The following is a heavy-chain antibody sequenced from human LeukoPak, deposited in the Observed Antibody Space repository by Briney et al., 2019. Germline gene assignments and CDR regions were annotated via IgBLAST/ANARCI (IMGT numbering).Heavy chain of an antibody. CDR2: ISYDGSNK. CDR1: GFTFSSYG. CDR3: ARCTQYSSAFDAFDI. Sequence: GGSLRLSCAASGFTFSSYGMHWVRQAPGKGLGWVAVISYDGSNKYYADSVKGRFTISRDNSKNTLYLQMNSLRAEDTAVYYCARCTQYSSAFDAFDIWGQGTMVTVSS. V-gene: IGHV3-30*03. D-gene: IGHD6-19*01. J-gene: IGHJ3*02.